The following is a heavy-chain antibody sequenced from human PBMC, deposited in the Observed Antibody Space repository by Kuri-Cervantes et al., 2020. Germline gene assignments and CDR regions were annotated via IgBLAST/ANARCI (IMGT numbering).Heavy chain of an antibody. CDR2: TYYRSKWYN. CDR3: ARNYYYDSSGYYYEVWWFDP. CDR1: GDSVSSNSAA. J-gene: IGHJ5*02. V-gene: IGHV6-1*01. D-gene: IGHD3-22*01. Sequence: SQTLSLTCAISGDSVSSNSAAWNWIRQSPSRGLEWLGRTYYRSKWYNDYAVSVKSRITLNPDTSKNQFSLKLSSVTAADTAVYYCARNYYYDSSGYYYEVWWFDPWGQGTLVTVSS.